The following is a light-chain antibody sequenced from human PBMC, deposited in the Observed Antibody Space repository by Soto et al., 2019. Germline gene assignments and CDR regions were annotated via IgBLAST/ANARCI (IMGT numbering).Light chain of an antibody. V-gene: IGKV1-5*03. Sequence: DIQMTQSPSTLSASVGDRVTITCRASQSISSWLAWYQQRPGKAPKLLIHKASSLESGVPSRFSGSGSGTEFTLTISSLQPDDFVTYYCQQYNSYSWTVGQGTKVEIK. J-gene: IGKJ1*01. CDR2: KAS. CDR3: QQYNSYSWT. CDR1: QSISSW.